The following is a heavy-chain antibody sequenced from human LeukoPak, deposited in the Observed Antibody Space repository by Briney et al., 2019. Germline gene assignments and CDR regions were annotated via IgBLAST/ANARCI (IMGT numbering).Heavy chain of an antibody. Sequence: GASVKVSCKASGYTFTCYYMHWVRQAPGQGLEWMGWINPNSGGTNYAQKFQGRVTMTRDTSISTAYMELSRLRSDDTAVYYCARSPYSSGCYDYWGQGTLVTVSS. CDR1: GYTFTCYY. CDR3: ARSPYSSGCYDY. D-gene: IGHD6-19*01. J-gene: IGHJ4*02. V-gene: IGHV1-2*02. CDR2: INPNSGGT.